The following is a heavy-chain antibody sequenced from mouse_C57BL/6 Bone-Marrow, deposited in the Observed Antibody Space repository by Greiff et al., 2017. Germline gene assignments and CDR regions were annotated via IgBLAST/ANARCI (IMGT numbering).Heavy chain of an antibody. V-gene: IGHV1-59*01. D-gene: IGHD2-4*01. CDR1: GYTFTSYW. Sequence: VQLQQPGAELVRPGTSVKLSCKASGYTFTSYWMHWVKQRPGQGLEWIGVIDPSDSYTNYNQKFKGKATLTVDTSSSTAYMQRSSLTSEDSAVYYCASSRLRRAWFAYWGQGTLVTVSA. CDR3: ASSRLRRAWFAY. CDR2: IDPSDSYT. J-gene: IGHJ3*01.